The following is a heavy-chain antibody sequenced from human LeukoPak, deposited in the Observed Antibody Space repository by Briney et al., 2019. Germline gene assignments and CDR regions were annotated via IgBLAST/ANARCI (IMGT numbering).Heavy chain of an antibody. CDR1: GGSVSSGSYY. CDR3: ARARGYSYGYYFDY. J-gene: IGHJ4*02. V-gene: IGHV4-61*01. D-gene: IGHD5-18*01. CDR2: IYYSGST. Sequence: ASETLSLTCTVSGGSVSSGSYYWSWIRQPPGKGLEWIGYIYYSGSTNYNPSLKSRVTISVDTSKNQFSLKLSSVTAADTAVYYCARARGYSYGYYFDYWGQGTLVTVSS.